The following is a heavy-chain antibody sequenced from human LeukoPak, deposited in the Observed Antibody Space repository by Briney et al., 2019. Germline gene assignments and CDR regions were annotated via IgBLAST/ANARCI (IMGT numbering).Heavy chain of an antibody. V-gene: IGHV3-11*01. CDR1: GFTFSDYY. D-gene: IGHD6-19*01. Sequence: GGSLRLSCAASGFTFSDYYMSWLREAPGKGLEWVAYISDTGTSIYYADSVKGRFTISRDNANDSLYLQMNSLRAEDTAAYYCARLKAGYWGQGTAVTVSS. CDR2: ISDTGTSI. J-gene: IGHJ4*02. CDR3: ARLKAGY.